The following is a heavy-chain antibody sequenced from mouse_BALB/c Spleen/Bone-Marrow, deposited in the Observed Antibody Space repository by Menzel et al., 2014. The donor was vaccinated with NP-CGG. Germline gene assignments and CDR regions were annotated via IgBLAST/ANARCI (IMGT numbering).Heavy chain of an antibody. Sequence: VQLQQSGPQLVRPGASVKISCKASGYSISSYWMHWVKQRPGQGLEWIGMIDPSDSETRLNQKFKDKATLTVDKSSSTAYMQLNSPTSEDSAVYYGAPHYYGYAWFAYWGQGTLVTVSA. J-gene: IGHJ3*01. CDR1: GYSISSYW. D-gene: IGHD1-2*01. V-gene: IGHV1S126*01. CDR3: APHYYGYAWFAY. CDR2: IDPSDSET.